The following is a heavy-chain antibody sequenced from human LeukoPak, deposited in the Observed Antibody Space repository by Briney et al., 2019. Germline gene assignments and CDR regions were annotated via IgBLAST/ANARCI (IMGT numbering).Heavy chain of an antibody. V-gene: IGHV3-74*01. CDR1: GFTFSNYW. CDR3: VRYPAPSNWFDP. CDR2: VNSDGSST. Sequence: GGSPRLSCAASGFTFSNYWMHWVRRAPGKGRQWVSRVNSDGSSTIYADSVKGRFTIYRDNAKNMMYLKMNSLRADDTAVYYCVRYPAPSNWFDPWGQGTLVTVSS. J-gene: IGHJ5*02.